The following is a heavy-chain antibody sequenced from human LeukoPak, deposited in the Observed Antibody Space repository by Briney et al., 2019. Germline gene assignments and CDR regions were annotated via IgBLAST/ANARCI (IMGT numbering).Heavy chain of an antibody. J-gene: IGHJ4*02. CDR1: GXTFSSYS. CDR3: ARDGFGGNYYFGY. Sequence: GGSLRLSCAASGXTFSSYSINWVRQAPGKGLEWVSYISSSGGTIYYADSVKGRFTISRDNAKNSLYLQMNSLRDEDTAVYYCARDGFGGNYYFGYWGQGTLVTVSS. D-gene: IGHD4-23*01. CDR2: ISSSGGTI. V-gene: IGHV3-48*02.